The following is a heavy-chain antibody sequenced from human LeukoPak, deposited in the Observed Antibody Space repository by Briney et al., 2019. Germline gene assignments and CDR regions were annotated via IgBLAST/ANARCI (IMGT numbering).Heavy chain of an antibody. CDR1: GGSISSYY. J-gene: IGHJ4*02. V-gene: IGHV4-59*01. Sequence: SETLSLTCTVSGGSISSYYWSWIRQPPGKGLEWIGYIYYSGSTNYNPSLKSRVTISVDTSKNQFSLKLSSVTAADTAVYYCAKDRSFRYFDYWGQGTLVTVSS. CDR3: AKDRSFRYFDY. CDR2: IYYSGST.